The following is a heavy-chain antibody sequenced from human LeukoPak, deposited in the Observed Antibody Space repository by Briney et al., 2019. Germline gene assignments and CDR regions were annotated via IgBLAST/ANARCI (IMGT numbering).Heavy chain of an antibody. V-gene: IGHV1-46*01. J-gene: IGHJ5*02. CDR2: INPSGGST. CDR3: ARDRVDSSSSEFNWFDP. Sequence: ASVKVSCKASGYTFTSYYMHWVRQAPGQGLEWMGIINPSGGSTSYAQKFQGRVTMTRDMSTSTVYMELSSLRSEDTAVYYCARDRVDSSSSEFNWFDPWGQGTLVTVSS. D-gene: IGHD6-6*01. CDR1: GYTFTSYY.